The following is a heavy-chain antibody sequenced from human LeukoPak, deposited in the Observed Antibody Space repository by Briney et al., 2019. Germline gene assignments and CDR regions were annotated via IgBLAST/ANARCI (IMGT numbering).Heavy chain of an antibody. V-gene: IGHV4-38-2*01. CDR2: IYNSGST. Sequence: GSLRLSCAASGFTFSSYAMSWVRQAPGKGLEWIGTIYNSGSTYYNASLESRVTISVDTSKNQFSLKLSSVTAADTAVYYCARAYSSSWYFNWFDPWGQGTLVTVSS. J-gene: IGHJ5*02. D-gene: IGHD6-13*01. CDR3: ARAYSSSWYFNWFDP. CDR1: GFTFSSYA.